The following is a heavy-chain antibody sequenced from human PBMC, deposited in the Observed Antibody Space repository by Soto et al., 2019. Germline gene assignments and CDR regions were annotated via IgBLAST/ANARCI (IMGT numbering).Heavy chain of an antibody. J-gene: IGHJ4*02. D-gene: IGHD2-15*01. CDR2: ISVASTYT. CDR1: GFTFTDYY. V-gene: IGHV3-11*06. CDR3: ARDLEVAAHLYFFDY. Sequence: GGSLRLSCAASGFTFTDYYVSWLRQAPGKGLEWLAYISVASTYTNYADSVKGRFTISRDNTKRSVYLQMNSLRAEDTAVYYCARDLEVAAHLYFFDYWGQGTPVTVSS.